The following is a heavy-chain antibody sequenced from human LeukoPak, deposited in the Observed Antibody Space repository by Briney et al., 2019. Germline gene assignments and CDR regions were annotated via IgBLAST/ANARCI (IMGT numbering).Heavy chain of an antibody. CDR3: AKDDY. CDR2: ISSSGSTI. Sequence: PGRSLRLSCEASGFTFSSYSMNWVRQAPGKGLEWVSYISSSGSTIYYADSVNGRFNISRDNAKNSLYLQMSSLRDEDTAVYHCAKDDYWGQGTLVTVSS. CDR1: GFTFSSYS. J-gene: IGHJ4*02. V-gene: IGHV3-48*02.